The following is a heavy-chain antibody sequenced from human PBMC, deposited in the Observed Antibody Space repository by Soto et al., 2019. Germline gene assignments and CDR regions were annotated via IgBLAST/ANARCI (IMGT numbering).Heavy chain of an antibody. D-gene: IGHD3-16*01. J-gene: IGHJ5*02. CDR1: GFTFDDYA. V-gene: IGHV3-9*01. Sequence: EVQLVGSGGGLVQPGRSLRLSCAASGFTFDDYAMHWVRQAPGKGLEWVSSISWSSGSLHYADSVKGRFTISRDNAKNSLYLQMNSLSDEDTALYYCAKVSRLHSGFHPWGQGTLVTVSS. CDR2: ISWSSGSL. CDR3: AKVSRLHSGFHP.